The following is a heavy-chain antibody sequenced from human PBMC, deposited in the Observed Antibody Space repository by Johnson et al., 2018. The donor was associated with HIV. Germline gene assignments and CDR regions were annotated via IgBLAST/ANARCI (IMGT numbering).Heavy chain of an antibody. Sequence: VLLVESGGGVVRPGGSLRLSCAASGFTFDDYAMSWVRQAPGKGLEWVSGINWNGGSTGYADSVKGRFTISRDNARNSLNVQMNSLRAEYTALYYCARDRYSSGWVSAFDIWGQGTMVTVSS. J-gene: IGHJ3*02. D-gene: IGHD6-19*01. V-gene: IGHV3-20*04. CDR1: GFTFDDYA. CDR3: ARDRYSSGWVSAFDI. CDR2: INWNGGST.